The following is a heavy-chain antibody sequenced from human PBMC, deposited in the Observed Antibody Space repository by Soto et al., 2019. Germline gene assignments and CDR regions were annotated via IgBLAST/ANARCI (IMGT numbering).Heavy chain of an antibody. D-gene: IGHD4-4*01. J-gene: IGHJ6*02. CDR2: ISNDGTNK. Sequence: GGSLRDSCAASRFSFGSYGIHWVRQAPGKGLEWVAVISNDGTNKYYADSVKGRFTISRDNSKKTLYLQMNSLRTEDTAVYYCAKNNYPRAYFYYAMDVWGQGTTVSV. CDR3: AKNNYPRAYFYYAMDV. V-gene: IGHV3-30*18. CDR1: RFSFGSYG.